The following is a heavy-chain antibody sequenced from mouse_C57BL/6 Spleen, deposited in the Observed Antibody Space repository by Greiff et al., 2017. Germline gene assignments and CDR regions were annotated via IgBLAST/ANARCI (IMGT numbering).Heavy chain of an antibody. CDR1: GFTFTDYY. V-gene: IGHV5-16*01. D-gene: IGHD2-3*01. Sequence: DVQLQESEAGLVQPGSSMKLSCTASGFTFTDYYMPWVRQVPEKGLEWVANINYDGSSTSYLDSFKSRFILSRDNAKNILYLQMSSLKSEDTAEYYCGRWLLRDFDVWGTGTTVTVSS. CDR3: GRWLLRDFDV. CDR2: INYDGSST. J-gene: IGHJ1*03.